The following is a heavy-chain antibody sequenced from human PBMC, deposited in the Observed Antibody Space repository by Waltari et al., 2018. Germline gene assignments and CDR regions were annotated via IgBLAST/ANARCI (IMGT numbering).Heavy chain of an antibody. J-gene: IGHJ4*02. CDR3: ARTPTTGGGLSYFDY. CDR2: ISPILGIA. D-gene: IGHD7-27*01. CDR1: GGTFSSYT. Sequence: QVQLVQSGAEVKKPGSSVKVSCKASGGTFSSYTISWVRQAPGQGLEWMGRISPILGIANYAQKFQGRVTITADKSTSTAYMELSSLRSEDTAVYYCARTPTTGGGLSYFDYWGQGTLVTVSS. V-gene: IGHV1-69*02.